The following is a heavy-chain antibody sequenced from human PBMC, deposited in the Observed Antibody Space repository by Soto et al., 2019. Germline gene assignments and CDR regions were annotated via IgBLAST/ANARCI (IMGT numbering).Heavy chain of an antibody. V-gene: IGHV1-69*06. J-gene: IGHJ5*02. D-gene: IGHD3-22*01. Sequence: AASVKVSCKASGGTSGSDAITWVRQAPGQGLEWVGRIIPIFGTTNYAQNLQGRVTISADKSTLTSYMELHSLTSDDTALYYCARDRTDSGYYTNWLDPWGQGTQVTVSS. CDR3: ARDRTDSGYYTNWLDP. CDR1: GGTSGSDA. CDR2: IIPIFGTT.